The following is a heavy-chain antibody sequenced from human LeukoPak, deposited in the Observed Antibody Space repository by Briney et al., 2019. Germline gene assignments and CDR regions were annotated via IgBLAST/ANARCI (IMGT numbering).Heavy chain of an antibody. V-gene: IGHV3-21*01. CDR2: ISSSSSYI. CDR1: GFTVSSNY. Sequence: GGSLRLSCAASGFTVSSNYMSWVRQAPGKGLEWVSSISSSSSYIYYADSVKGRFTISRDNAKNSLYLQMNSLRAEDTAVYYCARDRLTGDHDYWGQGTLVTVSS. J-gene: IGHJ4*02. CDR3: ARDRLTGDHDY. D-gene: IGHD3-9*01.